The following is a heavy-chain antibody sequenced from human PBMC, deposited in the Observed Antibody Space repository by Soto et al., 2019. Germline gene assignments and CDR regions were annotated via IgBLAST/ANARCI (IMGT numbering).Heavy chain of an antibody. V-gene: IGHV3-43D*04. CDR3: AKAKFYYDSSPYDS. CDR1: EFTFADYA. Sequence: GGSLRLSCAVSEFTFADYAVHWFRQSAGKGLEWVSFINADGSEKYYADSVRGRFTISRDNSKDSFYLQMNSPRLEDTAMYYCAKAKFYYDSSPYDSWGQGTLVTVSS. D-gene: IGHD3-22*01. CDR2: INADGSEK. J-gene: IGHJ4*02.